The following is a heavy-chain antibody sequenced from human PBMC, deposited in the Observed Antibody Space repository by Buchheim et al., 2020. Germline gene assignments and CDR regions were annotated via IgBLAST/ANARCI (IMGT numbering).Heavy chain of an antibody. CDR1: GFTFSSYA. CDR3: ARDNDDFWSGYRYGMDV. CDR2: ISYDGSNK. Sequence: QVQLVESGGGVVQPGRSLRLSCAASGFTFSSYAMHWVRQAPGKGLEWVAVISYDGSNKYYADSVKGRFPISRDNSKNTLYLQMNSLRAEDTAVYYCARDNDDFWSGYRYGMDVWGQGTT. V-gene: IGHV3-30-3*01. D-gene: IGHD3-3*01. J-gene: IGHJ6*02.